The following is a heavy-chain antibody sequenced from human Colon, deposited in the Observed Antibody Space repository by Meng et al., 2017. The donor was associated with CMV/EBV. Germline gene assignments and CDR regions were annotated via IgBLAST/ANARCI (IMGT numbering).Heavy chain of an antibody. Sequence: SETLSLTCTLSGGSLSSFYWSWIRQSPGTGLEWIGHFYHSGIINYNPSLKNRATISVDMARNQLSLKLTAVTAADTAVYYCARDYALRRFDYWGQGTLVTVS. V-gene: IGHV4-59*01. CDR2: FYHSGII. CDR1: GGSLSSFY. D-gene: IGHD2-2*01. CDR3: ARDYALRRFDY. J-gene: IGHJ4*02.